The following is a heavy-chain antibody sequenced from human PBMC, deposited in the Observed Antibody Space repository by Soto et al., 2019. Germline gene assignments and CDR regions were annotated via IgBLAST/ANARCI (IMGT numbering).Heavy chain of an antibody. CDR1: GGSISSSSYY. CDR3: ARRNSIAVAGTLCNWFDP. D-gene: IGHD6-19*01. V-gene: IGHV4-39*01. Sequence: PSETLSLTCTVSGGSISSSSYYWGWIRQPPGKGLEWIGSIYYSGSTYYNPSLKSRVTISVDTSKNQFSLKLSSVTAADTAVYYCARRNSIAVAGTLCNWFDPWGQGTQVTVSS. J-gene: IGHJ5*02. CDR2: IYYSGST.